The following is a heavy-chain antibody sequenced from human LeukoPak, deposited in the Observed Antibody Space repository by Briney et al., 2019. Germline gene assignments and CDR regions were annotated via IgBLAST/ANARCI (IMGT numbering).Heavy chain of an antibody. J-gene: IGHJ4*02. CDR1: GFTVSSNY. Sequence: GGSLRLSCAASGFTVSSNYMSWVRQAPGKGLEWVSVIYSGGSTYYADSVKGRFTISRDNSKNTLYLQMNSLRAEDTAVYYCAKGGQSWLPYFDYWGQGTLVTVSS. CDR2: IYSGGST. V-gene: IGHV3-66*01. CDR3: AKGGQSWLPYFDY. D-gene: IGHD5-24*01.